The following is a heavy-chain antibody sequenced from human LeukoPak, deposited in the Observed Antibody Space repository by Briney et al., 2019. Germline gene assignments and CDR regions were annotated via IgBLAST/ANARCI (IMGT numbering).Heavy chain of an antibody. CDR3: ARHVTDIVVVPAAIGFDP. V-gene: IGHV4-34*01. Sequence: SETLSLTCAVYGGSFSGYYWSWIRQPPGKGLEWIGEINHSGSTNYNPSLKSRVTISVDTSKNQFSLKLSSVTAADTAVYYCARHVTDIVVVPAAIGFDPWGQGTLVTVSS. D-gene: IGHD2-2*02. CDR2: INHSGST. J-gene: IGHJ5*02. CDR1: GGSFSGYY.